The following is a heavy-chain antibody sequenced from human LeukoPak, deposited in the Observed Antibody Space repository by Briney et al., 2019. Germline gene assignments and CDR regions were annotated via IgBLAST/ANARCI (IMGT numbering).Heavy chain of an antibody. CDR2: INEGGSVT. J-gene: IGHJ4*02. CDR3: SRDLRGRDDY. D-gene: IGHD5-24*01. Sequence: PGGSLRLSCAASGFTFSNYWMHWVRQAPGKGLVWVSRINEGGSVTDYADSVKGRFTISRDNAKNTLYLEMNSLRAEDTAVCYCSRDLRGRDDYWGQGTLVSVSS. V-gene: IGHV3-74*01. CDR1: GFTFSNYW.